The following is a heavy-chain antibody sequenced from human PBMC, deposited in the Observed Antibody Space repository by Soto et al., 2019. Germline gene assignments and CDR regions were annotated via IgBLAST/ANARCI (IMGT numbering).Heavy chain of an antibody. CDR1: GYTFTSYG. Sequence: GASVKVSCKASGYTFTSYGISWVRQAPGQGLEWMGWISAYNGNTNYAQKLQGRVTMTTDTSTSTAYMELRSLRSDDTAVYYCARGTEDAYYDFWSGYPSVKSAFDIWGQGTMVTVSS. D-gene: IGHD3-3*01. CDR3: ARGTEDAYYDFWSGYPSVKSAFDI. CDR2: ISAYNGNT. V-gene: IGHV1-18*01. J-gene: IGHJ3*02.